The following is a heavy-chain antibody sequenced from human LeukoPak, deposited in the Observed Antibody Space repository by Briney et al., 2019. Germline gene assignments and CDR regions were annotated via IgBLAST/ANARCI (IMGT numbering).Heavy chain of an antibody. Sequence: PSETLSLTCAVYGGSFSGYYWSWIRQPPGKGLEWIGGINHSGSTNYNPSLKSRVTISVDTSKNQFSLKLSSVTAADTAVYYCARDRYYSVDVWGQGTTVTVSS. V-gene: IGHV4-34*01. CDR3: ARDRYYSVDV. J-gene: IGHJ6*02. CDR2: INHSGST. CDR1: GGSFSGYY.